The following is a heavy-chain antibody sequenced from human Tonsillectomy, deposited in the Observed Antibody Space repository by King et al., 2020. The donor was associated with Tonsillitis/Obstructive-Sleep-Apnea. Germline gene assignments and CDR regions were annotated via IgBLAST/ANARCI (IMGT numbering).Heavy chain of an antibody. V-gene: IGHV3-30-3*01. CDR1: GFTFSNYA. J-gene: IGHJ6*02. D-gene: IGHD3-9*01. Sequence: VQLVESGGGVVQPGRSLRLSCAASGFTFSNYALHWVRQAPGKGLEWVAVISYVGANKYYADSVKGRFTISRDNSKNTVYLEMNSLTAEDTAVYYCASDLYYEIVTGYRTPHYYYGMDVWGQGTMVSVSS. CDR2: ISYVGANK. CDR3: ASDLYYEIVTGYRTPHYYYGMDV.